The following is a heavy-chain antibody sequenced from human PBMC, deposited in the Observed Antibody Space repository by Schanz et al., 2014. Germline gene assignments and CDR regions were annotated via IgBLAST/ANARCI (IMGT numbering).Heavy chain of an antibody. Sequence: QVQLVQSGAEVKKPGASVKVSCKASGYTFTSHGISWVRQAPGQGLEWMGWITAYNGDTNYALKLRGSVTMTTDTSTGTAYMELRSLRSDDTALYYCTRGGYSYALSAFDIWGQGTMVTVSS. V-gene: IGHV1-18*01. CDR1: GYTFTSHG. D-gene: IGHD5-18*01. CDR2: ITAYNGDT. CDR3: TRGGYSYALSAFDI. J-gene: IGHJ3*02.